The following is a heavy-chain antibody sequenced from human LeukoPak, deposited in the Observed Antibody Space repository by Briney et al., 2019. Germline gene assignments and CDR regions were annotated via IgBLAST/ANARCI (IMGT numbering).Heavy chain of an antibody. CDR3: AKEPYSSGWYTSYYFDY. CDR2: ISGSGGST. J-gene: IGHJ4*02. V-gene: IGHV3-23*01. CDR1: GFTFSSYA. D-gene: IGHD6-19*01. Sequence: GGSLRLSCAASGFTFSSYAMSWVRQAPGKGLEWVSAISGSGGSTYYADSVKGRFTISRDNSKNTLYLQMNSLRAEDTAVYYCAKEPYSSGWYTSYYFDYWGQGTLVTVSP.